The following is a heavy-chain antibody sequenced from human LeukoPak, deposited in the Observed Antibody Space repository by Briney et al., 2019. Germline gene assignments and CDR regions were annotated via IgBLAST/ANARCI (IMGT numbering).Heavy chain of an antibody. CDR2: INGDGTGT. CDR3: TRDFDAATGY. D-gene: IGHD3-9*01. V-gene: IGHV3-74*01. Sequence: PGGSLRLSCAASGFTFSYYWMHRVRQTPGKGPMWVSRINGDGTGTNYADSVKGRFTISRDNAKNTLYLQMNSLRAEDTAAYYCTRDFDAATGYWGQGTLVTVSS. J-gene: IGHJ4*02. CDR1: GFTFSYYW.